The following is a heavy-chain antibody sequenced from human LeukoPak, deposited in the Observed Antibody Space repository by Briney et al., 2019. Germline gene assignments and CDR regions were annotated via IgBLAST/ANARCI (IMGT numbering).Heavy chain of an antibody. Sequence: GGSLRLSCAASGFTFDDYAMHWVRQAPGKGLEWVSGISWNSGSIGYADSVKGRFTISRDNAKNSLYLQMNSLRAEDTALYYCAKVSYGDYFDYWGQGTLVTVSS. CDR3: AKVSYGDYFDY. D-gene: IGHD4-17*01. V-gene: IGHV3-9*01. J-gene: IGHJ4*02. CDR1: GFTFDDYA. CDR2: ISWNSGSI.